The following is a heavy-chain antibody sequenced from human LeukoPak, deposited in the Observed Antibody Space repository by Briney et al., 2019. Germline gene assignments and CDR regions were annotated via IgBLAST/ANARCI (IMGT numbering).Heavy chain of an antibody. Sequence: GGSLRLSCVVSGFSLTTYGMLWVRQAPGQGLEWVSSISSSSSYIYYADSVKGRFTISRDNAKNSLYLQLNSLRAEDTAVYYCARKDCSSSSCSASNYYSYYMDVWGKGTTVTVSS. V-gene: IGHV3-21*01. J-gene: IGHJ6*03. CDR1: GFSLTTYG. CDR3: ARKDCSSSSCSASNYYSYYMDV. CDR2: ISSSSSYI. D-gene: IGHD2-2*01.